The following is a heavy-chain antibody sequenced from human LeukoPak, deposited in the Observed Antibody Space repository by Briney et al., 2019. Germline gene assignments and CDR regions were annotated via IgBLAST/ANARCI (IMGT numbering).Heavy chain of an antibody. CDR1: GFTFSSYA. V-gene: IGHV3-23*01. CDR2: ISGSGGSI. J-gene: IGHJ4*02. CDR3: AKDLYTYGSGSYYRFDY. D-gene: IGHD3-10*01. Sequence: GGSLRLSCAASGFTFSSYAMSWVRQAPGKGLEWVSAISGSGGSIYYADSVKGRFTISRDNSKNTLYLQMNSLRAEDTAVYYCAKDLYTYGSGSYYRFDYWGQGTLVTVSS.